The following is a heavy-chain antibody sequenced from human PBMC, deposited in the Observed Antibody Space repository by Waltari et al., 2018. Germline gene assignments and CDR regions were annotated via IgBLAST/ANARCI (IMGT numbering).Heavy chain of an antibody. CDR2: IIPIFGTA. D-gene: IGHD1-26*01. CDR3: AREGGSYYSSAFDI. V-gene: IGHV1-69*13. CDR1: GGTFSSYA. J-gene: IGHJ3*02. Sequence: QVQLVQSGAEVKKPGSSVKVSCKASGGTFSSYAISWVRQAPGQGLEWMGGIIPIFGTAKYAQKVQGRVTITADESTSTAYMELSSLRSEDTAVYYCAREGGSYYSSAFDIWGQGTMVTVSS.